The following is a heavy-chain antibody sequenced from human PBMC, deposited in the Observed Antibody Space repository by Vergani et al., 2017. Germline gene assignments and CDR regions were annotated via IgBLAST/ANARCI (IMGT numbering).Heavy chain of an antibody. CDR3: AKDRTYGDYPNWFDP. V-gene: IGHV3-23*01. D-gene: IGHD4-17*01. Sequence: EVQLLESGGGLVQPGGSLRLSCAASGFTFSSYAMSWVRQAPGKGLEWVSAISGSGGSTYYADSVQGRFTISRDNSKNTLYLQMNSLRAEDTAVYYCAKDRTYGDYPNWFDPWGQGTLVTVSS. CDR2: ISGSGGST. J-gene: IGHJ5*02. CDR1: GFTFSSYA.